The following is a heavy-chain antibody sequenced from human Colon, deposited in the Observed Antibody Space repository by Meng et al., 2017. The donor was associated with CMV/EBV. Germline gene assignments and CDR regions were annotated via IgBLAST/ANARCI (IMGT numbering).Heavy chain of an antibody. CDR1: GFTFSSYA. V-gene: IGHV3-30-3*01. CDR2: ISYDGSNK. Sequence: SCAASGFTFSSYAMHWVRQAPGKGLEWVAVISYDGSNKYYADSVKGRFTIPRDNSKNTLYLQMNSLRAEDTAVYYCARGAGSTSPYYYYYGMDVWGQGTTVTVSS. CDR3: ARGAGSTSPYYYYYGMDV. D-gene: IGHD2-2*01. J-gene: IGHJ6*02.